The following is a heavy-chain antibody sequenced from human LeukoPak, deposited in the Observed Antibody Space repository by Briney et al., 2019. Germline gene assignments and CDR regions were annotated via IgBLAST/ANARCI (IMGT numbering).Heavy chain of an antibody. CDR3: ARVIYRYSGSYSPYYFDY. V-gene: IGHV4-4*07. J-gene: IGHJ4*02. CDR1: GGSISSYY. CDR2: IYASGST. Sequence: KPSETLSLTCTVSGGSISSYYWSWIRQPAGKGLEWIGRIYASGSTNYNPSLKSRVTMSVDTSKNQFSLKLSSVTAADTAVYYCARVIYRYSGSYSPYYFDYWGQGTLVTVSS. D-gene: IGHD1-26*01.